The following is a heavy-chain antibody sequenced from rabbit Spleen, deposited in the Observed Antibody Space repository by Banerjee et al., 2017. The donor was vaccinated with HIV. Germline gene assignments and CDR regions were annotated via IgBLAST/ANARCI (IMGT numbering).Heavy chain of an antibody. Sequence: QLEESAGGLVQPGGSLKLSCKASGFTLSSYYMNWVRQAPGKGLEWIGYIDPVFGITYYANWVNGRFSISRENAQNTVLLQMTSLTAADTATYFCARDGAGREDFNLWGPGTLVTVS. J-gene: IGHJ4*01. CDR1: GFTLSSYY. CDR3: ARDGAGREDFNL. D-gene: IGHD4-2*01. CDR2: IDPVFGIT. V-gene: IGHV1S7*01.